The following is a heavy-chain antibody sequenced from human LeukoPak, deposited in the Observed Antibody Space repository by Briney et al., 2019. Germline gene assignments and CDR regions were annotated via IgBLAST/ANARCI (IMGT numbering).Heavy chain of an antibody. CDR3: ARALDYDFWSGYLWGSESGNLPYYFDY. J-gene: IGHJ4*02. Sequence: ASVKVSCKASGYTFTGYHMHWVRQAPGQGLEWMGWINPNSGGTNYAQKFQGRVTMTRDTSISTAYMELSRLRSDDTAVHYCARALDYDFWSGYLWGSESGNLPYYFDYWGQGTLVTVSS. V-gene: IGHV1-2*02. CDR1: GYTFTGYH. D-gene: IGHD3-3*01. CDR2: INPNSGGT.